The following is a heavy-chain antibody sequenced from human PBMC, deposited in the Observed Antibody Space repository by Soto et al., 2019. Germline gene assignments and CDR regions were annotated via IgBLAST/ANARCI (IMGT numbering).Heavy chain of an antibody. CDR1: GFTFSSYG. Sequence: PGGSLRLSCAASGFTFSSYGMHWVRQAPGRGLEWVAVISLDGTNKYYGDSVKGRFTISRDNSKNTLYLQMNSLRAEDTAVYYCAKGGYSYGTADFWGQGTLVTVSS. D-gene: IGHD5-18*01. CDR2: ISLDGTNK. V-gene: IGHV3-30*18. J-gene: IGHJ4*02. CDR3: AKGGYSYGTADF.